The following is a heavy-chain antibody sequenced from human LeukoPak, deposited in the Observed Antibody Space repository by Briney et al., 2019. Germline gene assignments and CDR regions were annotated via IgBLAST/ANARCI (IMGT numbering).Heavy chain of an antibody. CDR2: IMQGGIEK. CDR3: ATLPAPYGANFDN. CDR1: GLTFSSHW. Sequence: GGSLRLPCGSSGLTFSSHWMSWVRQAPGKGLGGVANIMQGGIEKDYVASVKGRFAISRDNAKNSLYLQMNSMRAEDTAVYYCATLPAPYGANFDNWGQGTLVTVSS. D-gene: IGHD4/OR15-4a*01. V-gene: IGHV3-7*01. J-gene: IGHJ4*02.